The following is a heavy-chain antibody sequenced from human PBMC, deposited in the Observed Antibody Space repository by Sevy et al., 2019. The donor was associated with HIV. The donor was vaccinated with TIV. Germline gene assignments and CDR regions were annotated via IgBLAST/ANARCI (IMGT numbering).Heavy chain of an antibody. CDR1: GFTFSSYA. Sequence: GGSLRLSCAASGFTFSSYAMHWVRQAPGKGLEWVAVISCDGSNKYYADSVKGRFTISRDNSRNTLYLQMNSLRAEDKAVYYCARAASRRITIFGVVIDTHFDYWGQGTLVTVSS. V-gene: IGHV3-30-3*01. CDR3: ARAASRRITIFGVVIDTHFDY. D-gene: IGHD3-3*01. J-gene: IGHJ4*02. CDR2: ISCDGSNK.